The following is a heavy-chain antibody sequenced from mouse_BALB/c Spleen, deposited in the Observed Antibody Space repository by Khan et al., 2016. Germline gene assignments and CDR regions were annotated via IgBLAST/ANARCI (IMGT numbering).Heavy chain of an antibody. CDR3: ARSDEGDTDAMDY. Sequence: EVQLQESGPGLVKPSQSLSLTCTVTGYSITSDYAWNWIRQFPGNRLEWMGYISYSGSTSYNPSLKSRISITRDTSKNQFFLQLNSVTSEDTATYYCARSDEGDTDAMDYWGQGTSVTVSS. D-gene: IGHD2-13*01. V-gene: IGHV3-2*02. J-gene: IGHJ4*01. CDR1: GYSITSDYA. CDR2: ISYSGST.